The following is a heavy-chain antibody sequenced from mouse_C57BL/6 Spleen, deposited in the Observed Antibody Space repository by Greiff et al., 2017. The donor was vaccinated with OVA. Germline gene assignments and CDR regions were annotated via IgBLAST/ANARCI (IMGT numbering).Heavy chain of an antibody. Sequence: DVMLVESGGGLVQPGGSMKLSCVASGFTFSNYWMNWVRQSPEKGLEWVAQIRLKSDNYATHYAESVKGRFTISRDDSKSSVYLQMNNLRAEDTGIYYCTVGYDGPLGAMDYWGQGTSVTVSS. J-gene: IGHJ4*01. V-gene: IGHV6-3*01. CDR3: TVGYDGPLGAMDY. CDR1: GFTFSNYW. CDR2: IRLKSDNYAT. D-gene: IGHD2-3*01.